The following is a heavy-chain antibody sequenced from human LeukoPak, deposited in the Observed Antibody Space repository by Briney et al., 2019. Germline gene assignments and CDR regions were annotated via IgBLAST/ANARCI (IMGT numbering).Heavy chain of an antibody. D-gene: IGHD3-22*01. CDR1: GGSISSYH. CDR3: ARNQVVAANRGAFDI. V-gene: IGHV4-59*12. J-gene: IGHJ3*02. Sequence: PSETLSLTCTVSGGSISSYHWSWIRQPPGKGLEWIGYIYYSGSTNYNPSLKSRVTISVDSSKNQISLELSSVTAVDTAVYYCARNQVVAANRGAFDIWGQGTMVTVSS. CDR2: IYYSGST.